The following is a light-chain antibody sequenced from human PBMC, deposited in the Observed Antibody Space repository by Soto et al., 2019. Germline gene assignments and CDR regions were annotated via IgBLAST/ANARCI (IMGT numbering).Light chain of an antibody. Sequence: QSALTQPASVSGSPGQSITLSCSGTRSDFGAYNRVSWSQQHPGKAPKLLIFGNINRPSGVPDRFSGSKSGTSASLAITGLQAEDEGDYYCQSYDSTLSARYVFGTGTKLTVL. CDR1: RSDFGAYNR. CDR2: GNI. CDR3: QSYDSTLSARYV. J-gene: IGLJ1*01. V-gene: IGLV2-14*01.